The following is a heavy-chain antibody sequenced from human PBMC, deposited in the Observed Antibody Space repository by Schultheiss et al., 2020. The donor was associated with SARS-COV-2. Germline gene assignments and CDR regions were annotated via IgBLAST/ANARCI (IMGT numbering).Heavy chain of an antibody. D-gene: IGHD3-10*01. J-gene: IGHJ4*02. V-gene: IGHV1-69*06. CDR2: IIPIFGTA. CDR3: ARGSGIPPFGY. Sequence: SVKVSCKASGYTFTSYGITWVRQAPGQGLEWMGGIIPIFGTANYAQKFQGRVTMTEDTSTDTAYMELSSLRSEDTAVYYCARGSGIPPFGYWGQGTLVTVSS. CDR1: GYTFTSYG.